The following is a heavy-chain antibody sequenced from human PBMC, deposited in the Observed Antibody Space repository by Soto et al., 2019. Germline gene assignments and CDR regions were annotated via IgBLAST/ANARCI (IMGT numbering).Heavy chain of an antibody. CDR3: AIAVAGSRWYFDY. CDR2: INHSGST. CDR1: GGSFSGYY. V-gene: IGHV4-34*01. Sequence: SETLSLTCAVYGGSFSGYYWSWIRQPPGKGLEWIGEINHSGSTNYNPSLKGRVTISVDTSKNQFSLKLSSVTAADTAVYYCAIAVAGSRWYFDYWGQGTLVTVSS. D-gene: IGHD6-19*01. J-gene: IGHJ4*02.